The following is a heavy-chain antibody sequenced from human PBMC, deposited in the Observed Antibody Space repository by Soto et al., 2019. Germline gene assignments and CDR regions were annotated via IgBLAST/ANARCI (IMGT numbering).Heavy chain of an antibody. CDR3: ARVPDR. CDR2: IYHSGST. J-gene: IGHJ5*02. V-gene: IGHV4-30-2*01. CDR1: GGPTSGGGYS. Sequence: QLQLQESGSGLVKPPQTLSPTCAASGGPTSGGGYSWSWFRRPPGRGLEWFGYIYHSGSTSYNPPLXSXXTTSVDRSKNQFSLKLSSVTAADTAVYYCARVPDRWGQGTLVTVSS.